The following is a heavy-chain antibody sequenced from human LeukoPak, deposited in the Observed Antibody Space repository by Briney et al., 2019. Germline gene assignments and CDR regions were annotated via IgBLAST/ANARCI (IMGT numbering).Heavy chain of an antibody. J-gene: IGHJ4*02. CDR3: ARMYSRGFGESIDY. Sequence: PSETLSLTCTVSGGSISNYYWTWIRQPPGRGLEWIGYIYDSGSTKYNPSLKSRVTISLDTSKNQFSLKLSSVTAADTAVYYCARMYSRGFGESIDYWGQGTLVTVSS. CDR2: IYDSGST. V-gene: IGHV4-59*08. CDR1: GGSISNYY. D-gene: IGHD3-10*01.